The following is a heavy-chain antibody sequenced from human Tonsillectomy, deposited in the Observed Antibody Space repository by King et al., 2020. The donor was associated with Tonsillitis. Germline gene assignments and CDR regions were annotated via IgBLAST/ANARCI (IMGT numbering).Heavy chain of an antibody. CDR3: ANMVTNDFWSGYYLDY. CDR1: GYTFTGYY. CDR2: INPNSGGT. J-gene: IGHJ4*02. D-gene: IGHD3-3*01. Sequence: QLVQSGAEVKKPGASVKVSCKASGYTFTGYYMHWVRQAPGQGLEWMGWINPNSGGTNYAQKFQGRVTMTRDPSISTAYMELSRMRSDETAVYYCANMVTNDFWSGYYLDYWGQGTLVTVSS. V-gene: IGHV1-2*02.